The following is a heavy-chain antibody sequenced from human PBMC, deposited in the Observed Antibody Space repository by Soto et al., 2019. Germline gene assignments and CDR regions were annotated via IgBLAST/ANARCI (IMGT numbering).Heavy chain of an antibody. Sequence: GGSLRLSCAASGFTFSSYSMNWVRQAPGKGLEWVSSISSSSSYIYYVDSVKGRFTISRDNAKNSLYLQMNSLRAEDTAVYYCARDLGSGSYDYCHYGMDVWGQGTTVTVSS. D-gene: IGHD3-10*01. J-gene: IGHJ6*02. CDR2: ISSSSSYI. CDR1: GFTFSSYS. CDR3: ARDLGSGSYDYCHYGMDV. V-gene: IGHV3-21*01.